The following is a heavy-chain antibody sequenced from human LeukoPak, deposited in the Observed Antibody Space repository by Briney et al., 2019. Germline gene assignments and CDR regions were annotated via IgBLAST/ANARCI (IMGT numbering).Heavy chain of an antibody. CDR1: GFTFSTYG. V-gene: IGHV3-23*01. J-gene: IGHJ4*02. CDR2: ISGSGSST. D-gene: IGHD6-19*01. Sequence: GGSLRLSCAASGFTFSTYGMSWVRQAPGKGLEWVSTISGSGSSTNYADSVKGRFTVSRDNSKNTLYLQMSSLRADDTAVFYCARGLRYSTGWYYFDYWGQGTLVTVSS. CDR3: ARGLRYSTGWYYFDY.